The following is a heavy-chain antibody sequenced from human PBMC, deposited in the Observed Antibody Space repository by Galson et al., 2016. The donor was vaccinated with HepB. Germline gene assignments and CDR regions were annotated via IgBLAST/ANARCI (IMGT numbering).Heavy chain of an antibody. D-gene: IGHD3-22*01. CDR1: GSTFGNYA. CDR3: TTEDSSGL. V-gene: IGHV3-49*03. CDR2: IRSNSYGGTT. J-gene: IGHJ4*02. Sequence: SLRLSCAASGSTFGNYAMSWFRQAPGKGLEWVGFIRSNSYGGTTEYAASVKGSFTISRDDSKNTLYLQMNSLKTDDTAVYYCTTEDSSGLWGQGTLVTVSS.